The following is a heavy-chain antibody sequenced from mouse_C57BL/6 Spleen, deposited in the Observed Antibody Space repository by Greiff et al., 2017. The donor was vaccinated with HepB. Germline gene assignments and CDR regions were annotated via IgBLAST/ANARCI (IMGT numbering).Heavy chain of an antibody. CDR3: ARNDYYGSFDY. CDR2: IYPGSGST. CDR1: GYTFTSYW. J-gene: IGHJ2*01. V-gene: IGHV1-55*01. Sequence: QVQLQQPGAELVKPGASVKMSCKASGYTFTSYWITWVKQRPGQGLEWIGDIYPGSGSTNYNEKFKSKATLTVDKSSSTAYMQLSSLTSEDSAVYYCARNDYYGSFDYWGQGTTLTVSS. D-gene: IGHD1-1*01.